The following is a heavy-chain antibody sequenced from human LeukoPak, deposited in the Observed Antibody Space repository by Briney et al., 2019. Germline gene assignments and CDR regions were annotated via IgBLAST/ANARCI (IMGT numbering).Heavy chain of an antibody. CDR2: ITVYNGNT. CDR1: GYTFSSYG. D-gene: IGHD6-25*01. J-gene: IGHJ5*01. V-gene: IGHV1-18*01. Sequence: ASVKVSCKASGYTFSSYGISWVRQAPGQGLEWMGWITVYNGNTKYAHKYQDRVTMTTDTSTSTAYMDLRSLRSDDTAVYYCARDRGYEEQRWFDLWGQRTLVTVSS. CDR3: ARDRGYEEQRWFDL.